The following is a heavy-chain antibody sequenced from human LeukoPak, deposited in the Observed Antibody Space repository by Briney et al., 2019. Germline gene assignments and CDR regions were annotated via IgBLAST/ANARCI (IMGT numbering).Heavy chain of an antibody. Sequence: GGSLRLSCAASGFIVNTNYMTWVRQAPGRGLEWVSFIYADGTTYYADSVKGRFTISRDISKNTLYLQMNSLRAEDTAVYYCAKDSFGYWGQGTLVTVSS. J-gene: IGHJ4*02. V-gene: IGHV3-53*05. CDR3: AKDSFGY. CDR2: IYADGTT. CDR1: GFIVNTNY.